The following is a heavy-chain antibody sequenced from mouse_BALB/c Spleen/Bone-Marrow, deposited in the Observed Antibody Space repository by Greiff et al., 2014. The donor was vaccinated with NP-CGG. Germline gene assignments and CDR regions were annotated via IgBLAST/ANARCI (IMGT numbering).Heavy chain of an antibody. CDR3: AIYYYGSSGFAY. D-gene: IGHD1-1*01. J-gene: IGHJ3*01. Sequence: VQLKESGAELVKPGASVKLSCTASGFNIKDTYMHWVKQRPEQGLGWIGRIDPANGNTKYDPKFRGKATITADTSSNTAYLQLSSLTSEDAAVYYCAIYYYGSSGFAYWGQGTLVTVSA. CDR1: GFNIKDTY. V-gene: IGHV14-3*02. CDR2: IDPANGNT.